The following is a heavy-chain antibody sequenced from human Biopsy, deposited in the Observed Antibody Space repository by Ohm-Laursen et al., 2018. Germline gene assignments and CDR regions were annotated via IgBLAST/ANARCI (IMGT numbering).Heavy chain of an antibody. D-gene: IGHD2/OR15-2a*01. CDR2: VYYSGTT. Sequence: TLSLTCTVSGGSISSDWWSWIRQTPGKGLEWIGYVYYSGTTTYNPSLRSRVTISVDTSMNQVSLRLQSVTAADTAIYYCTRATNSTGWPYYYFYGMDIWGQGTTVTVSS. J-gene: IGHJ6*02. CDR1: GGSISSDW. CDR3: TRATNSTGWPYYYFYGMDI. V-gene: IGHV4-59*01.